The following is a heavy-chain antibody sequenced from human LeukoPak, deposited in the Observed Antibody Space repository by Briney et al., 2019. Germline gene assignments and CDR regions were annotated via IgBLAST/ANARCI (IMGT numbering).Heavy chain of an antibody. V-gene: IGHV3-9*01. D-gene: IGHD4-17*01. CDR1: GFTFDDYA. CDR2: ISWNSGSI. Sequence: PGRSLRLSCAASGFTFDDYAMHWVRQAPGKGLEWVSGISWNSGSIGYADSVKGRFTISRDNAKNSLYLQMNSLRAEDTALYYCAKDRAPDYGDYGANDAFDIWGQGTMVTVSS. J-gene: IGHJ3*02. CDR3: AKDRAPDYGDYGANDAFDI.